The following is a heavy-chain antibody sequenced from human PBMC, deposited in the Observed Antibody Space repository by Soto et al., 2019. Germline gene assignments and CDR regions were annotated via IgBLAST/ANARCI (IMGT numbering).Heavy chain of an antibody. D-gene: IGHD2-15*01. Sequence: QVQLVQSGDEVKKPGASVKVSCKASGYTFTTYGITWVRQAPGQGLEWMGWISALNGNTNYAQRFQGRVSMTTDTFTNTAYMEVRSLRSDDTAVYYCAREILQASPREFDYWGQGTLVTVSS. J-gene: IGHJ4*02. CDR2: ISALNGNT. CDR3: AREILQASPREFDY. CDR1: GYTFTTYG. V-gene: IGHV1-18*01.